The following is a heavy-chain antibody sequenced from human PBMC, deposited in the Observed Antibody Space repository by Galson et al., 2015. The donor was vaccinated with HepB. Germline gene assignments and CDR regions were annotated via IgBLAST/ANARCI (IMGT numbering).Heavy chain of an antibody. Sequence: SETLSLTCTVSGGSISSYYWSWIRQPPGKGLEWIGYIYYSGSTNYNPSLKSRVTISVDTSKNQFSLKLSSVTAADTAVYYCAGPGIAAAGTGTDWFDPWGQGALVTVS. V-gene: IGHV4-59*08. CDR2: IYYSGST. D-gene: IGHD6-13*01. J-gene: IGHJ5*02. CDR1: GGSISSYY. CDR3: AGPGIAAAGTGTDWFDP.